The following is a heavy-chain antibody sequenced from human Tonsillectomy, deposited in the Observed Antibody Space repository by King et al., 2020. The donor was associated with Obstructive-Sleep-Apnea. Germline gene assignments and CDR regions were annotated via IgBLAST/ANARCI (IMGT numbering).Heavy chain of an antibody. J-gene: IGHJ4*02. V-gene: IGHV3-11*01. Sequence: LQLVQSGGGLVKPGGSLRLSCAASGFTFGDYYMNWIRQAPGKGLEWVSYISSSASTIYYADSVKGRFTISRDNAKNSLYLQMNSLTAEDTAVYYCARGRGYSYGPYFDYWGQGTLVTVSS. CDR1: GFTFGDYY. CDR3: ARGRGYSYGPYFDY. D-gene: IGHD5-18*01. CDR2: ISSSASTI.